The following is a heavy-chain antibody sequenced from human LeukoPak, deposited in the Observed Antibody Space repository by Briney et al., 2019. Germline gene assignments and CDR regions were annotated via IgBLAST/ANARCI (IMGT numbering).Heavy chain of an antibody. Sequence: GGSLRLSCAASGFTFSSYGMHWVRQAPGKGLEWVAFIRYDGSNKYYADSVKGRFTISRDNSKNTLYLQMNSLRAEDTAVYYCAKDPDSSSWYPDYWGQGTLVTVSS. CDR1: GFTFSSYG. CDR3: AKDPDSSSWYPDY. CDR2: IRYDGSNK. D-gene: IGHD6-13*01. J-gene: IGHJ4*02. V-gene: IGHV3-30*02.